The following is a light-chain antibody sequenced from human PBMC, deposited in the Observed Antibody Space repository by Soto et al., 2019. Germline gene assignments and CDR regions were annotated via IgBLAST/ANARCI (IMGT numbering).Light chain of an antibody. V-gene: IGKV3D-11*01. CDR3: QPRSTWHRVP. J-gene: IGKJ5*01. CDR1: QGVSSY. Sequence: VVTMSLAALSLSPGERATLPCRPSQGVSSYLAWYQQKPGQAPRLLIYDASNRATGIPARFSGSGPGTDFTLTISSLEPEDFAVYYCQPRSTWHRVPFGQGTRLEI. CDR2: DAS.